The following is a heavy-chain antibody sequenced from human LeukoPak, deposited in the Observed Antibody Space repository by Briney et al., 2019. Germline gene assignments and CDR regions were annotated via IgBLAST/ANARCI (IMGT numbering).Heavy chain of an antibody. CDR1: GYTFTGYY. V-gene: IGHV1-2*02. J-gene: IGHJ4*02. CDR3: ARRGIAAGTTLGY. CDR2: INRNSGGT. Sequence: SVKVSCKASGYTFTGYYMHWVRQAPGQGLEWMGWINRNSGGTNYAQKFQGMVTMTRDTSISTAYMELSRLRSDDTAVYYCARRGIAAGTTLGYWGQGTLVTVSS. D-gene: IGHD6-13*01.